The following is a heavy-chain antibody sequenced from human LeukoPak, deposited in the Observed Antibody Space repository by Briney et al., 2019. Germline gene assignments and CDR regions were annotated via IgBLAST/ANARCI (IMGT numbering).Heavy chain of an antibody. CDR2: ISGSGGST. CDR1: GFTFSTYA. D-gene: IGHD6-13*01. Sequence: GGSLRLSCAASGFTFSTYAMSWVRQAPGKGLEWVSAISGSGGSTYHADSVKGRLTISRDNSKSTLYLQMNSLRAEDTAIYYCAKDSPTYSSSWYGVDYWGHGTLVTVSS. J-gene: IGHJ4*01. V-gene: IGHV3-23*01. CDR3: AKDSPTYSSSWYGVDY.